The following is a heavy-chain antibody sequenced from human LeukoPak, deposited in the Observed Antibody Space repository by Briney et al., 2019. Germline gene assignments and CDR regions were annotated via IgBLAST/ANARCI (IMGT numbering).Heavy chain of an antibody. V-gene: IGHV3-23*01. D-gene: IGHD6-19*01. CDR1: GFTFSSYA. J-gene: IGHJ4*02. Sequence: PGGSLRLSCAASGFTFSSYAMSWVRRAPGKGLEWVSAISGSGGSTYYADSVKGRFTISRDNSKNTLYLQMNSLRAEDTAVYYCAKSGQWLVPQGLDYWGQGTLVTVSS. CDR2: ISGSGGST. CDR3: AKSGQWLVPQGLDY.